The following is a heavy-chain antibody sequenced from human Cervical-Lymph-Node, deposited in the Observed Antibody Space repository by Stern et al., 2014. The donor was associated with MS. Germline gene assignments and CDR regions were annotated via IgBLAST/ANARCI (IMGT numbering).Heavy chain of an antibody. V-gene: IGHV3-33*01. CDR1: GFIFSDYG. CDR3: ARDASWIQLWSYFDY. Sequence: LVESGGGVVQPGRSLRLSCAASGFIFSDYGMPWVRQAPGKGLEWVAIIWYDGTKKYYADSVKGRFTISRDNSNNTLYLQMNSLRAEDTAVYYCARDASWIQLWSYFDYWGQGTLVTVSS. CDR2: IWYDGTKK. J-gene: IGHJ4*02. D-gene: IGHD5-18*01.